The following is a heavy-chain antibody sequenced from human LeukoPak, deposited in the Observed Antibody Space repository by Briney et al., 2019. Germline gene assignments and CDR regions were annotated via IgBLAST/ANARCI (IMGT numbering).Heavy chain of an antibody. D-gene: IGHD3-3*01. V-gene: IGHV4-4*07. CDR2: IYTSGST. J-gene: IGHJ5*02. CDR1: GGSISSYY. CDR3: ARGGRHYDFWSGNNWFDP. Sequence: SETLSPTCTVSGGSISSYYWSWIRQPAGKGLEWIGRIYTSGSTNYNPSLKSRVTMSVDTYKNQFSLKLSSVTASDTAVYYCARGGRHYDFWSGNNWFDPWGQGTLVTVSS.